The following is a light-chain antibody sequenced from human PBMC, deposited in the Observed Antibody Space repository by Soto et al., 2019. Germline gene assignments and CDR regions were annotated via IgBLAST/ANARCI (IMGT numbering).Light chain of an antibody. V-gene: IGLV2-14*01. CDR1: SSDVGGYNY. CDR2: EVT. Sequence: QSALTQPASVSGPPGQSITISCTGTSSDVGGYNYVSWYQQHPGKAPKLMIYEVTNRPSGVSNRFSGFKSGNTASLTISGLQAEDEADYYCSSYTSSNTYVFGTGTKVTVL. CDR3: SSYTSSNTYV. J-gene: IGLJ1*01.